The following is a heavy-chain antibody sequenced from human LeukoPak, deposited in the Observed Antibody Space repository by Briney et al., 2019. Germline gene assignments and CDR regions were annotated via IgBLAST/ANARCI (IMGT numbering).Heavy chain of an antibody. D-gene: IGHD7-27*01. V-gene: IGHV1-18*01. CDR1: GYTFTSYG. J-gene: IGHJ6*02. CDR3: ARDADPGEPNYYYYGMDV. Sequence: ASVKVSCKASGYTFTSYGISWVRQAPEQGLEWMGWISAYNGNTNYAQKLQGRVTMTTDTSTSTAYMELRSLRSDDTAVYYCARDADPGEPNYYYYGMDVWGQGTTVTVSS. CDR2: ISAYNGNT.